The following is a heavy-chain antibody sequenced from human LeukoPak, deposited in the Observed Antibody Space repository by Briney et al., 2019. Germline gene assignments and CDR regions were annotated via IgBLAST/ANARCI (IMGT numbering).Heavy chain of an antibody. Sequence: SETLSLTCTVSGGSISSSSYYWGWIRQPPGKGLEWIGSIYYSGSTYYNPSLKSRVTISVDTSKNQFSLKLSSVTAADTAVYYCARPYSSSWSGNWFDPWGQGTLVTVSS. V-gene: IGHV4-39*01. CDR2: IYYSGST. D-gene: IGHD6-13*01. CDR3: ARPYSSSWSGNWFDP. J-gene: IGHJ5*02. CDR1: GGSISSSSYY.